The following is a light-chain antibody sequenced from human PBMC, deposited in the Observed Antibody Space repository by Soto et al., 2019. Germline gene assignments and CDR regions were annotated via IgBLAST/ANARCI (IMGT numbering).Light chain of an antibody. Sequence: QSALTQPASLSGSHRKSITISCTGTSSDVGSYNFVPGYQQHPGKAPNLMIYEVSRRPSGVSIRFSGSKSGNTASLTISGLQAEDEADYSCCSYAGSSTPYFFGTGTKVTVL. J-gene: IGLJ1*01. CDR3: CSYAGSSTPYF. V-gene: IGLV2-23*02. CDR2: EVS. CDR1: SSDVGSYNF.